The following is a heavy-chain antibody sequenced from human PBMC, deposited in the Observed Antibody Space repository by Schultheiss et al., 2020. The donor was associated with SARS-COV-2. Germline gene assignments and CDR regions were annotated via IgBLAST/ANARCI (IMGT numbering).Heavy chain of an antibody. CDR3: ARSSYYDFWSGYYGGVYYYGMDV. D-gene: IGHD3-3*01. V-gene: IGHV4-59*12. CDR1: GGSISRYY. CDR2: IYYSGST. J-gene: IGHJ6*02. Sequence: SETLSLTCSVSGGSISRYYWSWIRQPPGKGLEWIGYIYYSGSTNYNPSLKSRVTISVDTSKNQFSLKLSSVTAADTAVYYCARSSYYDFWSGYYGGVYYYGMDVWGQGTTVTVSS.